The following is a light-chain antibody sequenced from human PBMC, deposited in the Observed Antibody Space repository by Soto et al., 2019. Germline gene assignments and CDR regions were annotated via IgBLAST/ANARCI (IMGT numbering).Light chain of an antibody. CDR3: SSYRGSSTLL. CDR2: EVS. V-gene: IGLV2-14*01. J-gene: IGLJ3*02. CDR1: RSDIGGYNY. Sequence: QSALTQPASVSGSPGQSITISCTGTRSDIGGYNYVSWFQQHPGKAPKLMIYEVSNRPSGVSIRFSGSKSGNTASLTISGLQAEDEAHYYCSSYRGSSTLLFGGGTKLTVL.